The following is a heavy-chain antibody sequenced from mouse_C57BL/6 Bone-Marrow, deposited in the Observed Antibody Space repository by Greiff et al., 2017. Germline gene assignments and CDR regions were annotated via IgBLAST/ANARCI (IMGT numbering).Heavy chain of an antibody. Sequence: VQLQQPGAELVKPGASVKLSCKASGYTFTSYWMHWVKQRPGRGLEWIGRIDPNSGGTKYNEKFKSKATLTVDKPSSPAYMQLSSLTSEDSAVYYCALDGYYWYFDVWGTGTTVTVSS. CDR3: ALDGYYWYFDV. D-gene: IGHD2-3*01. V-gene: IGHV1-72*01. J-gene: IGHJ1*03. CDR1: GYTFTSYW. CDR2: IDPNSGGT.